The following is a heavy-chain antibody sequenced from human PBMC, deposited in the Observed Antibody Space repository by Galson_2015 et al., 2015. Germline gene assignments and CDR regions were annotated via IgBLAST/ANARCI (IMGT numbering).Heavy chain of an antibody. V-gene: IGHV2-5*01. D-gene: IGHD6-19*01. CDR3: THTPAVAGHFGY. CDR1: GFSLSTSGVG. Sequence: PALVKPTQTLTLTCTFSGFSLSTSGVGVGWIRQPPGRALVWLAVIFWNDNKHYSPSLKSRLTIARDTSKNQVVLIMTNIDPVDTATYYCTHTPAVAGHFGYWGQGTLVTVSS. J-gene: IGHJ4*02. CDR2: IFWNDNK.